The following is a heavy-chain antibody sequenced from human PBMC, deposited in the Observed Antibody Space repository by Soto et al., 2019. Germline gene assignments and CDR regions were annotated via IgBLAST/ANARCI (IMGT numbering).Heavy chain of an antibody. J-gene: IGHJ3*02. CDR1: GYTFTSHY. CDR3: ARGMVGAPHIFDI. D-gene: IGHD1-26*01. V-gene: IGHV1-46*03. Sequence: ASVKVSCKASGYTFTSHYIHWVRQAPGQGLEWMGLLNPSGASTTYAQKFQGRVTMTRDTSTSTVYMELSSLKSEDTAVYYCARGMVGAPHIFDIWGQGTLVPVSS. CDR2: LNPSGAST.